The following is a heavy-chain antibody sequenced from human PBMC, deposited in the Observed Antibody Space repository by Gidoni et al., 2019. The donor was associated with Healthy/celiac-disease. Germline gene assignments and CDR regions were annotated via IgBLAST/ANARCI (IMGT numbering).Heavy chain of an antibody. CDR1: GFTFSSYS. Sequence: EVQLVESGGGLVKPGGSLRLSCAASGFTFSSYSMNWVRQAPGTGLEWVSSISSSSSYIYYAGSVKGRFTNSRDNAKNSLYLQMNSLRAEDTAVYYCARVRYTYYYDSSGLFAFDIWGQGTMVTVSS. CDR2: ISSSSSYI. D-gene: IGHD3-22*01. V-gene: IGHV3-21*01. J-gene: IGHJ3*02. CDR3: ARVRYTYYYDSSGLFAFDI.